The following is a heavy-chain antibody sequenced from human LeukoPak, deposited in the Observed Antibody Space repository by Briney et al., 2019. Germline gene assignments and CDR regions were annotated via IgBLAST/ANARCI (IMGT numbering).Heavy chain of an antibody. CDR2: INPNSGDT. CDR1: GYTFTNHP. D-gene: IGHD5-12*01. CDR3: ARERYTAYGNFDY. V-gene: IGHV1-2*02. J-gene: IGHJ4*02. Sequence: ASVKVSCKASGYTFTNHPMHWVRQAPGQGLEWMGWINPNSGDTNYVQKFQGRGTMTRDPSISTAYMELSGLRADDTAVYYCARERYTAYGNFDYWGQGTQVTVSS.